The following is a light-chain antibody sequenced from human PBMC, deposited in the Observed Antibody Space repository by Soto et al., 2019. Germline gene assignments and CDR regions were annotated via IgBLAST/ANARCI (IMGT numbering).Light chain of an antibody. CDR2: KAS. J-gene: IGKJ1*01. Sequence: DIKMTQSPSTLSASVGDRVTITFRASQSISSWLAWYQQKPGKAPKLLINKASSLESGVPSRFSGSGSGTEFTLTISSLQPDDFATYYCQHFNSYPWTFGQGTKVDI. V-gene: IGKV1-5*03. CDR1: QSISSW. CDR3: QHFNSYPWT.